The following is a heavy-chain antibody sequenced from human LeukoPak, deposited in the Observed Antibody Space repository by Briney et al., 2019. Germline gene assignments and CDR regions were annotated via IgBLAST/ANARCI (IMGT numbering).Heavy chain of an antibody. V-gene: IGHV3-30-3*01. CDR2: ISYDGSNK. Sequence: GGSLRLSCAASGFTFSSYAMHWVRQAPGKGLEWVAVISYDGSNKYYADSVKGRFTISRDNSKNTLYLQMNSLRAEDTAVYYCARDRRGAVEMATTRGYWGQGTLVTVSS. CDR1: GFTFSSYA. CDR3: ARDRRGAVEMATTRGY. J-gene: IGHJ4*02. D-gene: IGHD5-24*01.